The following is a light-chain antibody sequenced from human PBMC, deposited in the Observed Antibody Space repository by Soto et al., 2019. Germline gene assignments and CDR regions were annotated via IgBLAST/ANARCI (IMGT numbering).Light chain of an antibody. CDR1: QSLVRSDGYTY. CDR3: LQSSHFPHT. Sequence: DIVMTQTPLSSPVTLGQPASISCKSSQSLVRSDGYTYLSWLHQRPGQPPRLLFYRISTRFSGVPDRCSASGAGTDFTLKISSVEAEDVGLYYCLQSSHFPHTFGGGTKVEIK. V-gene: IGKV2-24*01. CDR2: RIS. J-gene: IGKJ4*01.